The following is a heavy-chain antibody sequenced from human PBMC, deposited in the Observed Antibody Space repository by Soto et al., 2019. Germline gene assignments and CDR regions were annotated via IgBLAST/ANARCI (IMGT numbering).Heavy chain of an antibody. CDR2: INHSGST. CDR1: GGSFSGYY. V-gene: IGHV4-34*01. J-gene: IGHJ4*02. Sequence: TLSLTCAVYGGSFSGYYWSWIRQPPGKGLEWIGEINHSGSTNYNPSLKSRVTISVDTSKNQFSLKLSSVTAADTAVYYCARGPAAYYYDSSGYFSYWGQGTLVTVSS. CDR3: ARGPAAYYYDSSGYFSY. D-gene: IGHD3-22*01.